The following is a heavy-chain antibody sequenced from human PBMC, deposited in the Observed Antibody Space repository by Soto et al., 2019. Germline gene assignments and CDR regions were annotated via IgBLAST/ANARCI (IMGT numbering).Heavy chain of an antibody. V-gene: IGHV1-69*06. CDR3: AREGYYDQSGYYPGWLDP. Sequence: GASVKVSCKASGDTLSSYAISWVRQAPGQGLEWMGGIIPMFDTTNYAQKFQGRVTITADKSTSTAYMELRSLRSDDTAVYYCAREGYYDQSGYYPGWLDPWGQGTLVTVS. CDR1: GDTLSSYA. CDR2: IIPMFDTT. J-gene: IGHJ5*02. D-gene: IGHD3-22*01.